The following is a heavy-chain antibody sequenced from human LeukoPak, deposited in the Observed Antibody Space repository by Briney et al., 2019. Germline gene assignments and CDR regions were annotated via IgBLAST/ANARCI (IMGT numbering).Heavy chain of an antibody. CDR3: ARRHRPYYYGSGSYWYFDL. V-gene: IGHV4-39*01. CDR2: IYHSGST. J-gene: IGHJ2*01. D-gene: IGHD3-10*01. Sequence: SETLSLTCTVSGGSISSNSDYWGWIRQPPGKGLEWIGTIYHSGSTYYKPSLKSRVTISVDTSKNQFSLKVNSVTAADTAVYYCARRHRPYYYGSGSYWYFDLWGRGTLVTVPS. CDR1: GGSISSNSDY.